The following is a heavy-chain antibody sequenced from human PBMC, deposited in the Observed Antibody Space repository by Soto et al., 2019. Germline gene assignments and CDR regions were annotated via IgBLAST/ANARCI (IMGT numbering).Heavy chain of an antibody. D-gene: IGHD1-26*01. Sequence: SVKVSCKASGGTFSSYAISWVRQAPGQGLEWMGGIIPIFGTANYAQKFQGRVTITADKSTSTAYMELSSLRSEDTAVYYCARGYIGRTAFDIWGQGTMVTVSS. CDR2: IIPIFGTA. J-gene: IGHJ3*02. V-gene: IGHV1-69*06. CDR3: ARGYIGRTAFDI. CDR1: GGTFSSYA.